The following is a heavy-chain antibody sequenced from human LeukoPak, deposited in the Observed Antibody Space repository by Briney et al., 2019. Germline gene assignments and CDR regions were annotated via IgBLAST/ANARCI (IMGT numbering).Heavy chain of an antibody. CDR3: AKSGRYFDTSGYYYFDY. D-gene: IGHD3-22*01. Sequence: GGSLRLSCAASGFTFDDYAMHWVRQAPGKGLEWVSGISGSVDNTHYADSVKGRFTISRDNSKSALYLQMNSLRAEDTAVYYCAKSGRYFDTSGYYYFDYWGQGTLVTVSS. J-gene: IGHJ4*02. V-gene: IGHV3-23*01. CDR2: ISGSVDNT. CDR1: GFTFDDYA.